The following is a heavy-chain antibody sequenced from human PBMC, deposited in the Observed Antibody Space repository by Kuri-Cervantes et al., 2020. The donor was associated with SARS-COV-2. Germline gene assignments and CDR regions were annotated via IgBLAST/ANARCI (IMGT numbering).Heavy chain of an antibody. D-gene: IGHD4-23*01. CDR1: GGSISSGRYY. Sequence: SETLSLTCTVSGGSISSGRYYWSWIRQPAGKRLEWIGYIYTSGSTNYNPSLKSRVTISVDTSKNHFYLNLSSVTAADTAVYSCARPGGFFDVWGKGTTVTVSS. CDR3: ARPGGFFDV. CDR2: IYTSGST. V-gene: IGHV4-61*09. J-gene: IGHJ6*04.